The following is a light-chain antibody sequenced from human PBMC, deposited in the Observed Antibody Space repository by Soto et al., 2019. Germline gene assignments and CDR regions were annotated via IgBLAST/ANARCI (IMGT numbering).Light chain of an antibody. CDR1: SSNVGSNT. V-gene: IGLV1-44*01. J-gene: IGLJ1*01. Sequence: QSVLTQPPSAYGTPGQRITISCSGSSSNVGSNTVNWYQQVPGVAPKLLIYRNAQRPSGVPDRFSGSKSGTSASLVISGLQSGDEADYYCPTWDDSLNIYVSGTGTKVTVL. CDR3: PTWDDSLNIYV. CDR2: RNA.